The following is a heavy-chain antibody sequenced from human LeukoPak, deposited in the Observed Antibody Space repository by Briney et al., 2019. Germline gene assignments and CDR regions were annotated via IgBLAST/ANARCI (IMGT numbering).Heavy chain of an antibody. CDR2: ISWNSGSI. Sequence: TGGSLRLSCAASGFTFDDYAMHWVRQAPGKGLEWVSGISWNSGSIGYADSVKGRFTISRDNAKNSLYLQINSLRAEDTALYYCAKDARYGSGSHLDYWGQGTLVTVSS. CDR1: GFTFDDYA. CDR3: AKDARYGSGSHLDY. V-gene: IGHV3-9*01. J-gene: IGHJ4*02. D-gene: IGHD3-10*01.